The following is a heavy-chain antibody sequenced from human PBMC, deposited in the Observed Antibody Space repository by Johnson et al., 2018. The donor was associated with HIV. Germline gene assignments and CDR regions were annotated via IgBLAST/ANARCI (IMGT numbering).Heavy chain of an antibody. J-gene: IGHJ3*02. D-gene: IGHD5-12*01. CDR3: ARDHSGYDSVTAAFDI. CDR1: GFTVSSNY. CDR2: ISGSGGST. V-gene: IGHV3-66*03. Sequence: VQLVESGGGLIQPGGSLRLSCAASGFTVSSNYMSWVRQAPGKGLEWVSGISGSGGSTYYADSVKGRFTISRDNSKDTLYLEMNSLRAEDTAVYYCARDHSGYDSVTAAFDIWGQGTMVTVSS.